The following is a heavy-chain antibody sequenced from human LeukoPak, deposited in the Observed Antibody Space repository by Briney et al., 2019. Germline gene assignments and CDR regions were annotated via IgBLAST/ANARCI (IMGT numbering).Heavy chain of an antibody. CDR3: VRERVGYDTSGRGPRFDC. Sequence: SETLSLTYTVSGGSISNYYWSWVRQPAGKGLEWIGRIYSSGDTNYNLSLTSRLTISLDKSRNQLSLKLSSMTPADTAVYYCVRERVGYDTSGRGPRFDCWGQGTLVTVSS. CDR2: IYSSGDT. CDR1: GGSISNYY. D-gene: IGHD3-22*01. V-gene: IGHV4-4*07. J-gene: IGHJ4*02.